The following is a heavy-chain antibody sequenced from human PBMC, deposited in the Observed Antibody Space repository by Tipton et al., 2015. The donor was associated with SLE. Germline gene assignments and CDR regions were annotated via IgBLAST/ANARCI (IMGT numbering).Heavy chain of an antibody. D-gene: IGHD6-13*01. Sequence: SLRLSCAASGFTFSSYAMSWVRQAPGKGLEWVSSISSSSSYIYYADSVKGRFTISRDNAKNSLYLQMNSLRAEDTAVYYCAASAAAGLGFDYWGQGTLVTVSS. CDR2: ISSSSSYI. CDR3: AASAAAGLGFDY. CDR1: GFTFSSYA. V-gene: IGHV3-21*01. J-gene: IGHJ4*02.